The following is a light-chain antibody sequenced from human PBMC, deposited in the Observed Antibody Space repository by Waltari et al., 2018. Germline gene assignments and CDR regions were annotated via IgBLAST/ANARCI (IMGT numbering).Light chain of an antibody. CDR3: YSAADNNRLV. CDR1: VVAKKY. Sequence: SYELTQPSSVSVSPGQTARITCSGHVVAKKYARWFQQMPGQAPVLVIYKDTERPSWIPERFSGSTSGTTVTLTSSGAQVEDEADYYCYSAADNNRLVFGGGTKLTVL. J-gene: IGLJ2*01. CDR2: KDT. V-gene: IGLV3-27*01.